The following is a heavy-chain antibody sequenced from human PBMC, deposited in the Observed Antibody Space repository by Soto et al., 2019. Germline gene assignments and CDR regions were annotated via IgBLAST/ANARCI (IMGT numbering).Heavy chain of an antibody. J-gene: IGHJ6*02. V-gene: IGHV1-69*13. CDR3: ARGVVVPAAMRYYYYYGMDV. CDR2: IIPIFGTA. CDR1: GGTFSSYA. Sequence: ASVKVSCKASGGTFSSYAISWVRQAPGQGLEWMGGIIPIFGTANYAQKFQGRVTITADESTSTAYMELSSLRSEDTAVYYCARGVVVPAAMRYYYYYGMDVWGQGTTVTVSS. D-gene: IGHD2-2*01.